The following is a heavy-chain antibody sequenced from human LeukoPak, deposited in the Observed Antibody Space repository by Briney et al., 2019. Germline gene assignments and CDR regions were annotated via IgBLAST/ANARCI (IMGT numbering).Heavy chain of an antibody. D-gene: IGHD6-6*01. CDR1: GGSISSYY. CDR2: IYTSGST. Sequence: PSETLSLTCTVSGGSISSYYWSWIRQPAGKGLEWIGRIYTSGSTNYNPSLKSRVTISVDTSKNQSSLKLSSVTAADTAVYYCARISSSRNLANWGQGTLVTVSS. V-gene: IGHV4-4*07. J-gene: IGHJ4*02. CDR3: ARISSSRNLAN.